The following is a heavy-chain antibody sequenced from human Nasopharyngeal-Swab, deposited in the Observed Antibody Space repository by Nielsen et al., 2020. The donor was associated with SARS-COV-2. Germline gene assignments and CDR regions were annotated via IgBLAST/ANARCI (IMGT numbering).Heavy chain of an antibody. D-gene: IGHD3-3*01. V-gene: IGHV4-34*01. Sequence: WIRQPPGGGLEWIGEINHSGSTNYNPSLKSRVTISVDTSKNQFSLKLSSVTAADTAVYYCARAIFGVVIIFNYYYMDVWGKGTTVTVSS. J-gene: IGHJ6*03. CDR3: ARAIFGVVIIFNYYYMDV. CDR2: INHSGST.